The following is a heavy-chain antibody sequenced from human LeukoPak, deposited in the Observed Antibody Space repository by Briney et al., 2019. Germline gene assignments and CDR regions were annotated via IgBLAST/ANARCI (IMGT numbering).Heavy chain of an antibody. CDR2: INPNSGGT. CDR3: ARAVLLGTDFDY. D-gene: IGHD5-18*01. Sequence: ASVKVSCKASGYTFTAYYIHWVRQAPGQGLEWMGWINPNSGGTNYAQKFQGRVTMTRDTSISTVYMELSRLRSDDTAVYYCARAVLLGTDFDYWGQGTLVTISS. V-gene: IGHV1-2*02. J-gene: IGHJ4*02. CDR1: GYTFTAYY.